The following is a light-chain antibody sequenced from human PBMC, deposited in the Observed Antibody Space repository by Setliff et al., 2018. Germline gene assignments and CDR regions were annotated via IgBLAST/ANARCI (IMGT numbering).Light chain of an antibody. CDR2: QDS. CDR1: KLGDKY. V-gene: IGLV3-1*01. Sequence: YELTQPPSVSVSPGQTASITCSGDKLGDKYACWYQQKPGQSPVLVIYQDSKRPSGIPERFSGSNSGNTATLTISGTQAMDEADYYCQAWDSSSYVFGTGTKVTVL. CDR3: QAWDSSSYV. J-gene: IGLJ1*01.